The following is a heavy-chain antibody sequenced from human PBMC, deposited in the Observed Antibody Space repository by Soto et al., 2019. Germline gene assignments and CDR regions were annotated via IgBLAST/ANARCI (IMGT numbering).Heavy chain of an antibody. CDR2: ITSSGSYI. Sequence: EVQLVESGGGLVKPGGSLRLSCAASGVPFSSYTMNWVRQSPGRGLEWVSFITSSGSYISYADSVKGRFTVSRDNAKNSLYLQMNSLRAEDTAVYYCARGPHDDSSGWYNFDYWGQGTLVTFSS. CDR3: ARGPHDDSSGWYNFDY. D-gene: IGHD6-19*01. V-gene: IGHV3-21*01. CDR1: GVPFSSYT. J-gene: IGHJ4*02.